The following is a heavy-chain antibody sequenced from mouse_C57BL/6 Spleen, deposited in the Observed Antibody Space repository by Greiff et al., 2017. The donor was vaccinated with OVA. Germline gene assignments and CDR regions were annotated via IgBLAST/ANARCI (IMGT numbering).Heavy chain of an antibody. CDR1: GYTFTSYW. J-gene: IGHJ2*01. CDR2: IHPNSGST. CDR3: EREGYTVPHY. V-gene: IGHV1-64*01. D-gene: IGHD1-1*01. Sequence: VQLQQSGAELVKPGASVKLSCKASGYTFTSYWMHWVKQSPGQGLEWIGMIHPNSGSTNYNEKFKSKATLTVDKSSSTAYMQLSSLTSEDSAVYYWEREGYTVPHYWGQGTTLTVAS.